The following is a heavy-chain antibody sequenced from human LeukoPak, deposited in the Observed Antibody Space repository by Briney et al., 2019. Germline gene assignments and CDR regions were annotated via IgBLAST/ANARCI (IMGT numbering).Heavy chain of an antibody. CDR3: ARLRSTGIVGASWYYYGMDV. J-gene: IGHJ6*02. CDR1: GGSLSGHR. Sequence: SETLSLTCAVYGGSLSGHRWRWIGLEWIGEINHSGTTKHNASLKSRLTISGDTSKNQFSLKLSSVTAADTAVYYCARLRSTGIVGASWYYYGMDVWGQGTTVTVSS. V-gene: IGHV4-34*01. CDR2: INHSGTT. D-gene: IGHD1-26*01.